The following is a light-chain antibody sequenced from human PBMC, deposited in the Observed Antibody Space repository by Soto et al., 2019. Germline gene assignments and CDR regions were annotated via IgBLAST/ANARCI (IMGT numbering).Light chain of an antibody. CDR1: QSISSW. J-gene: IGKJ2*01. CDR3: QPYSSLYT. CDR2: KAS. V-gene: IGKV1-5*03. Sequence: DIQMTQSPSTLSASVGDRVTITCRASQSISSWLAWYQQKPGEAPKLLIYKASSLESGVPSRFSGSASGTEFTLTISSLQPDDFATYYCQPYSSLYTFGQGTKLEIK.